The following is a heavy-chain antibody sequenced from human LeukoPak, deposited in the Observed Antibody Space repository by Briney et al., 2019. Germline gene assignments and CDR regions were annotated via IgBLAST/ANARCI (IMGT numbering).Heavy chain of an antibody. Sequence: SETLSLTCTVSGGSISSYYWSWIRQPPGKGLEWIGYIYYSGSTNYNPSLKSRVTISVDTSKNQFSLKLSSVTAADTAVYYCARGYDFWSGYYTPHCYYYYMDVWGKGTTVTVSS. D-gene: IGHD3-3*01. J-gene: IGHJ6*03. CDR1: GGSISSYY. V-gene: IGHV4-59*01. CDR2: IYYSGST. CDR3: ARGYDFWSGYYTPHCYYYYMDV.